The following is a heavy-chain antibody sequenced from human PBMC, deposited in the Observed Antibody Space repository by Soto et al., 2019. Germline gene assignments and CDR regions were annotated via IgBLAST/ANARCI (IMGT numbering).Heavy chain of an antibody. CDR3: ARDSDDYGDYSDY. CDR1: GYTFTSYG. D-gene: IGHD4-17*01. J-gene: IGHJ4*02. Sequence: ASVKVPCNASGYTFTSYGISWVRQAPGQGLEWMGWISAYNGNTKYAQKLQGRVTMTTDTSTSTAYMELRSLRSDDTAVYYCARDSDDYGDYSDYWGQGTLVTVAS. CDR2: ISAYNGNT. V-gene: IGHV1-18*04.